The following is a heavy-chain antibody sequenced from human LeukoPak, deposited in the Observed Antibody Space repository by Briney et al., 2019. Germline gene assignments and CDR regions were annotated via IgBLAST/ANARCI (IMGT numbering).Heavy chain of an antibody. D-gene: IGHD3-16*02. CDR2: IYTSGST. Sequence: SQTLSLTCTVSGGSISSGSYYWSWIRQPAGKGLEWIGPIYTSGSTNYNPSLKSRVTISVDTSKNQFSLKLSSVTAADTAVYYCARERYMITFGGAIENWFDPWGQGTLVTVSS. V-gene: IGHV4-61*02. J-gene: IGHJ5*02. CDR3: ARERYMITFGGAIENWFDP. CDR1: GGSISSGSYY.